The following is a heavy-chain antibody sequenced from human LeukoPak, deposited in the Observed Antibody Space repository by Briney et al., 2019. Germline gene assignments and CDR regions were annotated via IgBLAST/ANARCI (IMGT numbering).Heavy chain of an antibody. CDR2: IYYSGST. Sequence: PSETLSLTCTVSGGSISSYYWSWIRQPAGKGLEWIGYIYYSGSTNYNPSLKSRVTISVDTSKNQFSLKLSSVTAADTAVYYCARSYSGYDLGFDYWGQGTLVTVSS. CDR1: GGSISSYY. J-gene: IGHJ4*02. D-gene: IGHD5-12*01. CDR3: ARSYSGYDLGFDY. V-gene: IGHV4-59*08.